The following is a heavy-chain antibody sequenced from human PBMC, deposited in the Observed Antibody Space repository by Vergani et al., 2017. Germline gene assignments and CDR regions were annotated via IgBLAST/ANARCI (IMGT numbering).Heavy chain of an antibody. J-gene: IGHJ4*02. CDR2: IYYSGST. CDR1: GGSVSSGGYY. CDR3: ARDGPSRAFDY. V-gene: IGHV4-31*03. Sequence: QVQLQESGPGLVKPSETLSLTCTVSGGSVSSGGYYWSWIRQHPGKGLEWIGYIYYSGSTYYNPSLKSRVTISVDTSKNQFSLKLSSVTAADTAVYYCARDGPSRAFDYWGQGTLVTVSS.